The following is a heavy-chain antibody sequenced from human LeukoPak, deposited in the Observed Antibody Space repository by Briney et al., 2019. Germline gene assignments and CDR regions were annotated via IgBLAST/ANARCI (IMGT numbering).Heavy chain of an antibody. V-gene: IGHV1-2*02. D-gene: IGHD6-19*01. J-gene: IGHJ4*02. CDR3: ARDRTRTGYSSGWYHDY. CDR1: GYTVTGYY. Sequence: SVKLSCNASGYTVTGYYMHWVRQAPGQGLEWMGWINPNSGGTNYAQKFQGRVTMTRDTSISTAYMELSRLRSDDTAVYYCARDRTRTGYSSGWYHDYWGQGTLVTVSS. CDR2: INPNSGGT.